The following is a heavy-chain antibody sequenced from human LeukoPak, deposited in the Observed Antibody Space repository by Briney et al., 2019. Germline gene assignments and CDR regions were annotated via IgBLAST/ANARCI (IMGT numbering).Heavy chain of an antibody. CDR2: ISSSSSHI. CDR1: GFTFSSSS. D-gene: IGHD4-17*01. J-gene: IGHJ4*02. CDR3: ARGTVTAPDY. V-gene: IGHV3-21*01. Sequence: GGSLRLSCTASGFTFSSSSMNWLRQAPGKGLEWVSSISSSSSHIYYGDSVKGRFTISRDNAKNSLYLQMKSLKAEDTAVYFCARGTVTAPDYWGQGTLVTVSS.